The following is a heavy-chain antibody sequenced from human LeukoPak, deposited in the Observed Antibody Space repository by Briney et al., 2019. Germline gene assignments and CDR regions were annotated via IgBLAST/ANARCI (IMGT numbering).Heavy chain of an antibody. CDR2: INHSGST. J-gene: IGHJ4*02. CDR1: GGSFSGYY. V-gene: IGHV4-34*01. D-gene: IGHD6-19*01. Sequence: SETLSLTCAVYGGSFSGYYWSWIRQPPGKGLEWIGEINHSGSTNYNPSLKSRVTISVDTSKNQFSLKLSSVTAADTAVYYCARAGGYSSGWFDYWGQGTLVTVSS. CDR3: ARAGGYSSGWFDY.